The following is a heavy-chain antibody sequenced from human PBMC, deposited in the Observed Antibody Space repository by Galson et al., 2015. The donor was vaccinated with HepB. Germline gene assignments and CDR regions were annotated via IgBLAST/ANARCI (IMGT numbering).Heavy chain of an antibody. Sequence: SLRLSCAASGFTFSNYAMSWVRQAPGKGLEWVPVITGASGKAYYADSVQGRFTISRDNSKNILYLQMNSLRADDTAVYYCAKAGGGLGYCDSASCLGTLGWFDPWGQGTLVTVSS. CDR2: ITGASGKA. D-gene: IGHD2-2*01. CDR1: GFTFSNYA. CDR3: AKAGGGLGYCDSASCLGTLGWFDP. V-gene: IGHV3-23*01. J-gene: IGHJ5*02.